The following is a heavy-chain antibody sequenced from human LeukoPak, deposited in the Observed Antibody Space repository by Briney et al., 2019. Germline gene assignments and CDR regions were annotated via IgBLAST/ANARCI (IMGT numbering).Heavy chain of an antibody. J-gene: IGHJ4*02. CDR2: MNPNSGNT. Sequence: SVKVSCKASGYTFTSYDINWVRQATGQGLEWMGWMNPNSGNTGYAQKFQGRVTITRNTSISTAYMELSNLRSEDTAVYYCARGGLAAAGADYWGQGTLVTVSS. CDR3: ARGGLAAAGADY. D-gene: IGHD6-13*01. V-gene: IGHV1-8*01. CDR1: GYTFTSYD.